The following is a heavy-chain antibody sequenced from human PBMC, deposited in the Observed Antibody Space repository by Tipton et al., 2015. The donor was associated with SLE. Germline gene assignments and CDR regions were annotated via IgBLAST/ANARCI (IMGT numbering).Heavy chain of an antibody. CDR3: VRSGITTPFDI. D-gene: IGHD1-1*01. Sequence: QSGPEVKKPGSSVKVSCKASGYTFTSYGISWVRQAPGQGLEWMGGIIPIFGTANYAQEFQGKVTITTDESTTTAYMDLSSLRSEDTAMYYCVRSGITTPFDIWGQGTMVTVSS. J-gene: IGHJ3*02. V-gene: IGHV1-69*05. CDR1: GYTFTSYG. CDR2: IIPIFGTA.